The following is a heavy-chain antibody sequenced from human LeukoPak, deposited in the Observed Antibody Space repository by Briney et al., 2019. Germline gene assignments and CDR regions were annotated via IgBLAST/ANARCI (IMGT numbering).Heavy chain of an antibody. J-gene: IGHJ4*02. CDR3: AREVRGSIDY. CDR1: GYTFTIYY. D-gene: IGHD6-13*01. Sequence: ASVKVTCKPSGYTFTIYYMHWVRQAPGQGLEWMGIINPSGGSTSYAQKFQGRVTMTRDTSTSTVYMELSSLRSEDTAVYYCAREVRGSIDYWGQGTLVTVSS. CDR2: INPSGGST. V-gene: IGHV1-46*01.